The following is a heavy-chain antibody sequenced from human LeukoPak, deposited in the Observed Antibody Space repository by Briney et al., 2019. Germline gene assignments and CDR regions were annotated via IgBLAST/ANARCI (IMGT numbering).Heavy chain of an antibody. D-gene: IGHD2-21*02. J-gene: IGHJ4*02. V-gene: IGHV4-59*01. CDR3: ARVVTREPYCATFSGGDCPRLFYFDY. CDR1: GGSISSYY. CDR2: IYYSGST. Sequence: SETLSLTCTVSGGSISSYYWSWIRQPPGKGLEWIGYIYYSGSTNYNPSLKSRVTISVDTTKNQFSLKLSSVTAADTAVYYCARVVTREPYCATFSGGDCPRLFYFDYWGQGTLVTVSS.